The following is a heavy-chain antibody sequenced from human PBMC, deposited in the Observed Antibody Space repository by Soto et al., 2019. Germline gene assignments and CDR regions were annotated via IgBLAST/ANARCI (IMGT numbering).Heavy chain of an antibody. CDR1: GYILTSYA. V-gene: IGHV1-3*01. CDR2: INAGNGNT. CDR3: ARDKEDRFYDFWSGYYNWFDP. J-gene: IGHJ5*02. Sequence: QVQLVQSGAEVKKPGASVKVSCKASGYILTSYALHWVRQAPGQGLEWMGWINAGNGNTRYSQKFQGRVTLTRDTSASTAYMELSSLRSEDTAVYYCARDKEDRFYDFWSGYYNWFDPWGQGTQVTVSS. D-gene: IGHD3-3*01.